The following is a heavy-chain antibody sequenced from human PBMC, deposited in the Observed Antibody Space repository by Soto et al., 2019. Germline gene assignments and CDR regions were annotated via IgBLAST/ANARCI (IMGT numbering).Heavy chain of an antibody. Sequence: VRLQESGPGLVEASETLSLTCSVSGDSINNYYWSWIRQPAGKGLEWIGRIYSSGSANYNPSLTTRGTVSVETSKNLIFLSVTSVTAADTAVYFCARGGTRSADLPTYWGQGIQVIVSS. CDR2: IYSSGSA. D-gene: IGHD1-1*01. J-gene: IGHJ4*02. CDR3: ARGGTRSADLPTY. CDR1: GDSINNYY. V-gene: IGHV4-4*07.